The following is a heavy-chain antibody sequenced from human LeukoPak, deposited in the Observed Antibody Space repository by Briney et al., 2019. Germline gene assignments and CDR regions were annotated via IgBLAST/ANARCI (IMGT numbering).Heavy chain of an antibody. Sequence: PGGSLRHSCAASGFTFSSYTMHWVREAPGKGLEYVSAISSNGGSTYYANSVKGRFTISRDNSKNTLYLQMGSLRAEDMAVYYCSRWRLSSGYYYDDWGQGTLVNVSS. CDR2: ISSNGGST. D-gene: IGHD3-22*01. J-gene: IGHJ4*02. CDR3: SRWRLSSGYYYDD. V-gene: IGHV3-64*01. CDR1: GFTFSSYT.